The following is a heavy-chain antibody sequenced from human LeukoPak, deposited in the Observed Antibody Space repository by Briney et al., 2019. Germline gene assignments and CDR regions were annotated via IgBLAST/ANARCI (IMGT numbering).Heavy chain of an antibody. D-gene: IGHD3-22*01. CDR1: GYTFTGYY. Sequence: ASVKVSCKASGYTFTGYYMHWVRQAPGQGLEWMGRINPNSGGTNYAQKFQGRVTMTRDTSISTACMELSRLRSDDTAVYYCASSYYYDSSGYYGFDYWGQGTLVTVSS. CDR2: INPNSGGT. J-gene: IGHJ4*02. V-gene: IGHV1-2*06. CDR3: ASSYYYDSSGYYGFDY.